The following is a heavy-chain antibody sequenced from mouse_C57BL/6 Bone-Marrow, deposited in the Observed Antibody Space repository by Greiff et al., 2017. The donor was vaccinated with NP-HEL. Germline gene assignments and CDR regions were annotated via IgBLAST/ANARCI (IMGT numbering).Heavy chain of an antibody. D-gene: IGHD1-1*01. V-gene: IGHV2-9-1*01. Sequence: VQLVESGPGLVAPSQSLSITCTVSGFSLTSYAISWVRQPPGKGLEWLGVIWTGGGTNYNSALKSRLSISKDNSKSQVFLKMNSLQTDDTARYYCARNDYGSSYGWFAYWGQGTLVTVSA. CDR1: GFSLTSYA. CDR3: ARNDYGSSYGWFAY. J-gene: IGHJ3*01. CDR2: IWTGGGT.